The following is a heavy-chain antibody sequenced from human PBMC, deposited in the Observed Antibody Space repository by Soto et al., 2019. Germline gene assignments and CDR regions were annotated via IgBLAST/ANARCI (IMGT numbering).Heavy chain of an antibody. CDR2: ISYDGSNK. CDR1: GFTFSSYG. CDR3: AREGYSYACDY. J-gene: IGHJ4*02. Sequence: GGSLRLSCAASGFTFSSYGMHWVRQAPGRGLGWVAVISYDGSNKYYADSVKGRFTISRDNSKNTLYLQMNSLRAEDTAVYYCAREGYSYACDYWGQGTLVTVSS. V-gene: IGHV3-30*03. D-gene: IGHD5-18*01.